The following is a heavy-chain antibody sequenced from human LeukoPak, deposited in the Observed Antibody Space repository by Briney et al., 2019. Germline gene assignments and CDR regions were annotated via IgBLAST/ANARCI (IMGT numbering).Heavy chain of an antibody. J-gene: IGHJ4*02. CDR2: INPNSGST. Sequence: ASVKVSCKASGYTFTGYYMHWVRQAPGKGLDWMGWINPNSGSTNYARTFKGRFTITRDTSISTAYMELSRLRFDDTAVYSCARGRLRAVAVRSSDYWGQGNLVTVSS. CDR1: GYTFTGYY. CDR3: ARGRLRAVAVRSSDY. D-gene: IGHD6-19*01. V-gene: IGHV1-2*02.